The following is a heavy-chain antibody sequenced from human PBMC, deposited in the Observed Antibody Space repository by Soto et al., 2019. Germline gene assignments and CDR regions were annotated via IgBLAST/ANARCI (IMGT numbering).Heavy chain of an antibody. J-gene: IGHJ4*02. Sequence: QVQLVQSGAEVKEPGSSVKVSCKATRDLFNNYAFNWVRQAPGQGLEWMGRISPLFSTTNYAQKVQGRVTIGADELTTIVYLEVSSLESEDTAMYYCAASASVAAAGYFTFWGQGTLVTVSP. CDR3: AASASVAAAGYFTF. V-gene: IGHV1-69*01. CDR1: RDLFNNYA. D-gene: IGHD6-13*01. CDR2: ISPLFSTT.